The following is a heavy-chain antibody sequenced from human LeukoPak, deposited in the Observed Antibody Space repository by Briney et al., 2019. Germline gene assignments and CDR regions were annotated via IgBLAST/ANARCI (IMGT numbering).Heavy chain of an antibody. Sequence: SETLSLTCTVSGGSISSYYWSWIRQPPGKGLEWIGYIYTSGSTNYNPSLKSRVTISVDTSKNQFSLKLSSVTAADTAVYYCARHDPEMATSWAFVIWGQGTMVTVSS. CDR1: GGSISSYY. D-gene: IGHD5-24*01. V-gene: IGHV4-4*09. CDR3: ARHDPEMATSWAFVI. J-gene: IGHJ3*02. CDR2: IYTSGST.